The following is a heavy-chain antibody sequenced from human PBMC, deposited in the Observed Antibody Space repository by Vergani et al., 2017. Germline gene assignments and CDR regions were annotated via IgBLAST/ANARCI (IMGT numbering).Heavy chain of an antibody. V-gene: IGHV3-33*01. J-gene: IGHJ4*02. CDR2: TWYDGNNK. CDR1: GFTFNQYG. CDR3: ARDTMATTYYFDY. D-gene: IGHD5-12*01. Sequence: QVQLVESGGGVVQPGRSLRLSCAASGFTFNQYGMHWVRPAPGKGLEWVAVTWYDGNNKQYADSVKGRFTISRDNSKSTIYLQMNSVRDEDTGVYYGARDTMATTYYFDYWGQGTLVTVSS.